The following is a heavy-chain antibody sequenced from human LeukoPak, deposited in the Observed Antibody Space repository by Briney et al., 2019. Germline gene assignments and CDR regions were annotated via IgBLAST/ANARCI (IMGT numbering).Heavy chain of an antibody. J-gene: IGHJ5*02. V-gene: IGHV1-69*06. CDR2: IIPLFNTP. D-gene: IGHD2-15*01. CDR3: TRAGIPGYCSAATCSNWFDP. CDR1: GYTFTGYY. Sequence: GASVKVSCKASGYTFTGYYMHWVRQAPRQGLEWMGGIIPLFNTPNYAQKFQGRVSITADKSTNSTYMELSSLTSEDTAVYYCTRAGIPGYCSAATCSNWFDPWGQGTLVTVSS.